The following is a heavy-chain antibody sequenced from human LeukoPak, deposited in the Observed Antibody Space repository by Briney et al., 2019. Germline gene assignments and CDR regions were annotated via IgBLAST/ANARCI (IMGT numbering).Heavy chain of an antibody. D-gene: IGHD2-2*02. Sequence: PSETLSLTCTVSGGSISSGGYYWSWIRQPPGKGLEWIGYIYHSGSTYYNPSLKSRVTISVDTSKNQFSLKLSSVTAADTAVYYCARLDIVVVPAAITYFDYWGQGTLVTVSS. J-gene: IGHJ4*02. CDR3: ARLDIVVVPAAITYFDY. CDR2: IYHSGST. CDR1: GGSISSGGYY. V-gene: IGHV4-30-2*01.